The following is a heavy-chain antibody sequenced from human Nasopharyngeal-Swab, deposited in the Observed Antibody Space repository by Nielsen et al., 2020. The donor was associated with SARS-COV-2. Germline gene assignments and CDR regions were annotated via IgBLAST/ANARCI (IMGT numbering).Heavy chain of an antibody. CDR2: IYPGDSDT. Sequence: GESLKISCKGSRYRFISYWIGWVRQMPGKGLEWMGIIYPGDSDTRYSPSFQGQVTISADKSINTAYLQWSSLKASDTAMYYCARTAIEGGYYRGDAFDIWGQGTMVTVSS. V-gene: IGHV5-51*01. CDR3: ARTAIEGGYYRGDAFDI. D-gene: IGHD3-22*01. J-gene: IGHJ3*02. CDR1: RYRFISYW.